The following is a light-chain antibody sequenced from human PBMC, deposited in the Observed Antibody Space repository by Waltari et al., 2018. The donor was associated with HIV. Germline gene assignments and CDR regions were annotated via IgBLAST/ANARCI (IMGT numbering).Light chain of an antibody. CDR2: NAS. CDR1: HGVSSW. J-gene: IGKJ2*01. Sequence: DIQLTQSPSSVSASVGDRVAITCRASHGVSSWLAWYRKKPGKATKLLNFNASSLQSGVPTRFSGSGSGTDFTLTISSLQHEDFATYYCQQTNSYPYTFGQGTKVDIK. CDR3: QQTNSYPYT. V-gene: IGKV1-12*01.